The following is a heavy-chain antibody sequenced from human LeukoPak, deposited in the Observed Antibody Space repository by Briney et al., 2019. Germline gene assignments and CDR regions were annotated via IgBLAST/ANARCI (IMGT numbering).Heavy chain of an antibody. V-gene: IGHV3-21*01. Sequence: GGSLRLSCAASGFTFSSYSMSWVRQAPGKGLEWVSSISSSSSYIYYADSVKGRFTISRDNAKNSLYLQMNSLRAEDTAVYYCARGADITMIVGDAFDIWGQGTMVTVSS. CDR3: ARGADITMIVGDAFDI. CDR2: ISSSSSYI. J-gene: IGHJ3*02. CDR1: GFTFSSYS. D-gene: IGHD3-22*01.